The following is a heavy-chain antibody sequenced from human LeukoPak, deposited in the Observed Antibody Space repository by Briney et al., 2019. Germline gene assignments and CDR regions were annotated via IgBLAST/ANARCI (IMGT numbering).Heavy chain of an antibody. J-gene: IGHJ4*02. D-gene: IGHD6-13*01. CDR3: AKDKLQQLVRYYFDY. CDR2: ISGSGGST. Sequence: GGSLRLSCAASGFTVSSNYMSWVRQTPEKGLEWVSAISGSGGSTYYADSVKGRFTISRDNSKNTLYLQMNSLRAEDTAVYYCAKDKLQQLVRYYFDYWGQGTLVTVSS. CDR1: GFTVSSNY. V-gene: IGHV3-23*01.